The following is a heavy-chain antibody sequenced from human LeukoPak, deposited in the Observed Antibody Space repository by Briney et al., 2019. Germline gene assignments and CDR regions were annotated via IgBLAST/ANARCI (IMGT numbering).Heavy chain of an antibody. CDR3: ARSGGYSYGYSSDY. D-gene: IGHD5-18*01. CDR1: GGSISSGGYY. J-gene: IGHJ4*02. V-gene: IGHV4-31*03. Sequence: SQTLSLACTVSGGSISSGGYYWSWIRQHPGKGLEWIGYIYYSGSTNYNPSLKSRVTISADTSKNQFSLKLSSVTAADTAVYYCARSGGYSYGYSSDYWGQGSLVTVSS. CDR2: IYYSGST.